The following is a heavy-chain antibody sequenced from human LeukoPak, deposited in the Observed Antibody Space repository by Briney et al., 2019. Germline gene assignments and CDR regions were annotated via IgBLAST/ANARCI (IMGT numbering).Heavy chain of an antibody. CDR1: GFSFGSYP. Sequence: GGSVRLSCAGSGFSFGSYPMSWVRQAPGKGLEWVSSISDFVDNTYYADSAKGRFTISRDNSEKSLYLQMSSLRVEDAAVYYCAKGKINHNGAFDAWGQGTRVTVSS. J-gene: IGHJ3*01. CDR3: AKGKINHNGAFDA. D-gene: IGHD2-8*01. CDR2: ISDFVDNT. V-gene: IGHV3-23*01.